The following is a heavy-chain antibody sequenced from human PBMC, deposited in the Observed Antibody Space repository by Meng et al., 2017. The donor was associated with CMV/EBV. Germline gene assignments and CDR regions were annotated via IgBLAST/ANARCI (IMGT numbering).Heavy chain of an antibody. CDR2: IYYSGST. CDR1: GGSISSYY. J-gene: IGHJ4*02. Sequence: SETLSLTCTVSGGSISSYYWSWIRQPPGKGLEWIGYIYYSGSTNYNPSLKSRVTISVDTSKNQFSLKLSSVTAADTAVFYCARFIADYGHYYFDYWGQGTLVTVSS. D-gene: IGHD4-17*01. V-gene: IGHV4-59*01. CDR3: ARFIADYGHYYFDY.